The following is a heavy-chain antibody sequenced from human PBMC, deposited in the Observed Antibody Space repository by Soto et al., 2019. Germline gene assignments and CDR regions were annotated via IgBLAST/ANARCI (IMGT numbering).Heavy chain of an antibody. V-gene: IGHV1-3*01. J-gene: IGHJ6*02. CDR3: ARAPPRRQQLVEDYYYYGMDV. D-gene: IGHD6-13*01. CDR2: INAGNGNT. Sequence: GASVKVSCKASGYTFTSYAMHWVRQAPGQSLEWMGWINAGNGNTKYSQKFQGRVTITRDTSASTAYMELSSLRSEDTAVYYCARAPPRRQQLVEDYYYYGMDVWGQGTTVTVSS. CDR1: GYTFTSYA.